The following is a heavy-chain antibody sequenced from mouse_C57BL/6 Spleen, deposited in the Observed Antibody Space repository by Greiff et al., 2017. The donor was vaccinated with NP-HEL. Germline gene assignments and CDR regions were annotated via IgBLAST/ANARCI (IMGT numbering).Heavy chain of an antibody. CDR1: GYTFTSYW. V-gene: IGHV1-50*01. CDR3: AKGRGIYYDYDAGRFAY. Sequence: QVQLQQPGAELVKPGASVKLSCKASGYTFTSYWMQWVKQRPGQGLEWIGEIDPSDSYTNYNQKFKGKATLTVDTSSSTAYMQLSSLTSEDSAVYYGAKGRGIYYDYDAGRFAYWGQGTLVTVSA. D-gene: IGHD2-4*01. J-gene: IGHJ3*01. CDR2: IDPSDSYT.